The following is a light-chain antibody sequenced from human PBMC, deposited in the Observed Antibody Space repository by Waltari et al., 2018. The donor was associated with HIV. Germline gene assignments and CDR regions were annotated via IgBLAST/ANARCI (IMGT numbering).Light chain of an antibody. Sequence: DVVMTQTPSSLSVIPGQPASISCKSSQSILHSDGKTYLYWYLQKSGQPPQLLIYEVSNRFSGVPARFSGSGSGADFTLKISRVELEDVGVYYCMQTIQPPYTFGQGTNLEIK. V-gene: IGKV2D-29*01. CDR3: MQTIQPPYT. CDR1: QSILHSDGKTY. CDR2: EVS. J-gene: IGKJ2*01.